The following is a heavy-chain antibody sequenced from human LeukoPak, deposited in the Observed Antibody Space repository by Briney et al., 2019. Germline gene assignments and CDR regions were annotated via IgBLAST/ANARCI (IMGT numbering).Heavy chain of an antibody. D-gene: IGHD1-26*01. CDR2: ISYDGSKT. CDR1: GFTFNIYA. CDR3: ARTMYITGSSDFDY. Sequence: GGSLRLSCAASGFTFNIYAMHWVRQAPGKGLEWVAVISYDGSKTYYADSVKGRLTISRDNSKNTLYLQMNSLRAEDTALYYCARTMYITGSSDFDYWGQGTLVTVSS. V-gene: IGHV3-30-3*01. J-gene: IGHJ4*02.